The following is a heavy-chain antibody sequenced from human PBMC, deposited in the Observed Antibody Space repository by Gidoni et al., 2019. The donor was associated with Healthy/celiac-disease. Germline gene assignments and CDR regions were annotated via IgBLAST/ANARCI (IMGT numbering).Heavy chain of an antibody. CDR1: GYTFTSFG. V-gene: IGHV1-18*01. D-gene: IGHD4-17*01. J-gene: IGHJ4*02. CDR3: ARDKDGDYLFDY. Sequence: QVQLVQSGAEVKKPGASARVSCKASGYTFTSFGISWVRQAPGQGLEWMGCISAYNGNTNYAQKLQGRVTMTTDTSTSTAYMELRSLRSDDTAVYYCARDKDGDYLFDYWGQGTLVTVSS. CDR2: ISAYNGNT.